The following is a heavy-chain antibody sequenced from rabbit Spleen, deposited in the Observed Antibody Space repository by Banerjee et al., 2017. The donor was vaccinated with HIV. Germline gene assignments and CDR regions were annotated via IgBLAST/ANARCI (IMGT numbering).Heavy chain of an antibody. CDR3: ARDAADNYRIYWLDL. J-gene: IGHJ4*01. CDR1: EFSFSSSYY. V-gene: IGHV1S45*01. CDR2: IDAGSRGTT. Sequence: QEQLEESGGDLVKPEGSLTLTCTASEFSFSSSYYMCWVRQAPGKGLECIACIDAGSRGTTYYASWAKGRFTISKTSSTTVALQVTTLTAADTATYFCARDAADNYRIYWLDLWGPGTLVTVS. D-gene: IGHD7-1*01.